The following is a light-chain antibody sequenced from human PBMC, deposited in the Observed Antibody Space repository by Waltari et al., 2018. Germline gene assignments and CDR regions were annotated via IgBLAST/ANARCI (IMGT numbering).Light chain of an antibody. Sequence: SYVLTQPPSVSVAPGETARITCGGDNIGSYIVHWYQHKPRQAPVLVLRYDNDRPPGSPERFSGSNAANTATLTISRVEAGDDANYYCQVWHAAIDPGVFGTGTEVTV. CDR3: QVWHAAIDPGV. J-gene: IGLJ1*01. V-gene: IGLV3-21*04. CDR2: YDN. CDR1: NIGSYI.